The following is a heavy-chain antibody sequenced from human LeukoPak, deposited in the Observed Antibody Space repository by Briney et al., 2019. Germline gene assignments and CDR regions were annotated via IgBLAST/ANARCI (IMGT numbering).Heavy chain of an antibody. V-gene: IGHV3-30*04. D-gene: IGHD1-20*01. CDR1: GVTLSSFA. CDR3: ARDGGGTFGVTDNRGPFDY. Sequence: PGGSLRLSCAASGVTLSSFAMSWARQAPSKGLEWVTVVSYDGSNEYYADSVRGRFTISRDNSKNTLYLQMNSLRIEDTAVFYCARDGGGTFGVTDNRGPFDYWGQGTLVTVSS. J-gene: IGHJ4*02. CDR2: VSYDGSNE.